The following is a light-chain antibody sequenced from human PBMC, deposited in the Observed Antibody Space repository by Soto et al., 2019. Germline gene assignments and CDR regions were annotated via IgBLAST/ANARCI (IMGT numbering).Light chain of an antibody. CDR3: SSYTSSSIVV. V-gene: IGLV2-14*03. Sequence: QSALTQPASVSGSPGQSITISCTGTSSDVGAYNYVSWYQQHPGKAPKLMIFDVSNRPSGVSNRFSVSKSGNTASLTISGLQAEDDADYYCSSYTSSSIVVFGGGTKVTVL. CDR1: SSDVGAYNY. CDR2: DVS. J-gene: IGLJ2*01.